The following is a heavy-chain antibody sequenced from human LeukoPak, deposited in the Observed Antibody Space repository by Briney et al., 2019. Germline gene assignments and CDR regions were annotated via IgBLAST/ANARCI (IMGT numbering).Heavy chain of an antibody. D-gene: IGHD3-10*01. CDR2: ISWNGGRT. J-gene: IGHJ5*02. Sequence: GGSLRLSCAASGFTFDDYGMSWVRQAPGKGLEWVSGISWNGGRTGYADSVKGRFTISRDNAKNSLYLQMNSLRTEDTALYYCARDREENYDSGRGNRGNRFDPWGQGTLVTVSS. CDR1: GFTFDDYG. CDR3: ARDREENYDSGRGNRGNRFDP. V-gene: IGHV3-20*04.